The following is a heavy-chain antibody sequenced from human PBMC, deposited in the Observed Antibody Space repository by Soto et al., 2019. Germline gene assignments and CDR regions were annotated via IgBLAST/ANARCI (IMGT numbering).Heavy chain of an antibody. D-gene: IGHD1-26*01. V-gene: IGHV2-26*01. Sequence: QVTLKESGPVLVKPTETLTLTCTVSGFSLSNARMGVSWIRQPPGKALEWLAHIFSNDEKSYSTSLKSRLTISKDTSKSQVVLTMTNMDPVDTATYYCARTQLQVNSGSYEYWFDPWGQGTLVTVSS. J-gene: IGHJ5*02. CDR1: GFSLSNARMG. CDR3: ARTQLQVNSGSYEYWFDP. CDR2: IFSNDEK.